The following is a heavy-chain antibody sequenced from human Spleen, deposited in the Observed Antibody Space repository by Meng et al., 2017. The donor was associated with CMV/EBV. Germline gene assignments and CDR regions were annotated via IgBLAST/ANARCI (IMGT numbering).Heavy chain of an antibody. CDR2: ISGSGDKT. J-gene: IGHJ6*02. Sequence: GESLKISCAVSGFTFGSYAMSWVRQAPGKGLEWVSAISGSGDKTYFADSVKGRFSISRDNSKETLYLQMNSLRAEDTAVYYCAKATVAVGYYYAMNVWGQGTMVTVSS. CDR3: AKATVAVGYYYAMNV. D-gene: IGHD4-23*01. V-gene: IGHV3-23*01. CDR1: GFTFGSYA.